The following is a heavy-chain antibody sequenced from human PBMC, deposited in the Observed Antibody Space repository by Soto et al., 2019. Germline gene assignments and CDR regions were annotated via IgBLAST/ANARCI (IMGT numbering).Heavy chain of an antibody. CDR2: INAGNGNK. Sequence: QVHLVQSGAEVKEPGASRKVSCKTSGFTFTTHAIHWVRQAPGQRCEWMGWINAGNGNKKYSQRFQDRVTISRETSASTAYMQVSSLTSDDSAVYYCARRNNSGPIDYWGQGTLVTVSS. J-gene: IGHJ4*02. CDR3: ARRNNSGPIDY. D-gene: IGHD5-12*01. V-gene: IGHV1-3*01. CDR1: GFTFTTHA.